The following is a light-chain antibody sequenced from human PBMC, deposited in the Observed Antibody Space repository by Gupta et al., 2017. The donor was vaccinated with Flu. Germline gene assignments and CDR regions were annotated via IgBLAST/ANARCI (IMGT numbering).Light chain of an antibody. J-gene: IGLJ2*01. CDR1: DVGGYDY. V-gene: IGLV2-11*01. CDR2: DVT. CDR3: CSYAGSYAGNYYL. Sequence: DVGGYDYVSWYQQHPGKVPKIMIYDVTKRPSGVPDRFSGAKSGNTAFLTVSGLQAEDDADDYCCSYAGSYAGNYYLFGGGTKLTVL.